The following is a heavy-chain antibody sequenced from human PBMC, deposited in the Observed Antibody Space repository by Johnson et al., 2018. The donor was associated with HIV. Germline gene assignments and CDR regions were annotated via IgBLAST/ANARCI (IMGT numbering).Heavy chain of an antibody. D-gene: IGHD2-2*01. CDR3: AKAGMYMPHDALDI. CDR1: GFTVSSNY. V-gene: IGHV3-7*01. CDR2: IKQDGSEK. J-gene: IGHJ3*02. Sequence: VQLVESGGGLVQPGGSLRLSCAVSGFTVSSNYITWVRQAPGKGLEWVANIKQDGSEKYYVDSVKGRFTISRDNAKNSLYLQMNNLRTEDTAVYYCAKAGMYMPHDALDIWGQGTLVTVSS.